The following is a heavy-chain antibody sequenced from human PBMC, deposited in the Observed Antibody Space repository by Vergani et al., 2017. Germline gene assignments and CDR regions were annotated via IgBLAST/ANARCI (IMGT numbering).Heavy chain of an antibody. CDR1: EFTFSNYW. J-gene: IGHJ6*02. Sequence: EVQLVESGGGLVQPGGSLRLSCVASEFTFSNYWMHWVRQAPGKGLVWVSRIDGDGSSTTYADSVKGRFTISTDNAKKTLFLQMNSLRAEDTAVYYCAKDRHYYYGMDVWGQGTTVTVSS. CDR3: AKDRHYYYGMDV. V-gene: IGHV3-74*03. CDR2: IDGDGSST.